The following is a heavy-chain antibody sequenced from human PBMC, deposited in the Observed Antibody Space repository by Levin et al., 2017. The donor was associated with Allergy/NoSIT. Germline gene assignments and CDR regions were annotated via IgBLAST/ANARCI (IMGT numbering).Heavy chain of an antibody. D-gene: IGHD2-2*01. V-gene: IGHV3-30*18. CDR1: GFIFSNYG. CDR2: ISYDGTNN. CDR3: AKDREACSGTSDTYGMEV. J-gene: IGHJ6*02. Sequence: GGSLRLSCAASGFIFSNYGMHWVRQAPGKGLEWVAAISYDGTNNYYGDDVKGRFSISRDNSKNTVYLQMNSLRTEDTAVYYCAKDREACSGTSDTYGMEVWGQGTSVTVS.